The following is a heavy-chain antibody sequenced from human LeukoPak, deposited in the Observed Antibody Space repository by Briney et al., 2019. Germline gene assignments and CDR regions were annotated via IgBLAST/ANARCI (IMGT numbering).Heavy chain of an antibody. V-gene: IGHV3-21*01. CDR2: ISSNGAYI. J-gene: IGHJ4*02. CDR1: GFTFSAYT. Sequence: PGGSLRLSCAASGFTFSAYTINWVRQAPGKGLEYVSSISSNGAYIYYADSLRGRFTISRDNAKNSLYLQMNNCVREARSCRLSSCDYFDYWGQGTLVTVSS. CDR3: SCDYFDY. D-gene: IGHD2-2*01.